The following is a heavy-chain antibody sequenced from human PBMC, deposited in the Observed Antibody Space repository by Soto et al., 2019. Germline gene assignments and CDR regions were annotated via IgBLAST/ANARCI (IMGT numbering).Heavy chain of an antibody. CDR2: ISYSGRNM. CDR1: GFTFSSFE. Sequence: PGGSLRLSCAASGFTFSSFEMIWVRQAPGKGLEWISYISYSGRNMYYADSVKGRFTISRDNSKNSLYLQMNSLRVEDTALYYCATSTVTAXWGQGTLVTVSX. V-gene: IGHV3-48*03. D-gene: IGHD4-17*01. CDR3: ATSTVTAX. J-gene: IGHJ4*02.